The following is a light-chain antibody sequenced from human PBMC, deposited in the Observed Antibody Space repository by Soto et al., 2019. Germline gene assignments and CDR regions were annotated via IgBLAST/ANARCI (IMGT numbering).Light chain of an antibody. Sequence: EMLMTRSPATLSVSPGERATAAFRASRSISSNLAWYHQKPGQATRQLLFRTSSRTTGFPARLSGSGFGTAFNLTISSLRSDDFVVYYCQQYYKSRRGTFGRGTKVDIK. J-gene: IGKJ4*01. CDR1: RSISSN. CDR3: QQYYKSRRGT. V-gene: IGKV3-15*01. CDR2: RTS.